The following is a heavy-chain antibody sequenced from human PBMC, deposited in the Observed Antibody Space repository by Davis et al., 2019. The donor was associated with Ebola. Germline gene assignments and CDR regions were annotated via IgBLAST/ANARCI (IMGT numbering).Heavy chain of an antibody. CDR2: INAGKGNT. CDR3: ARVRWEVLAAWRGYYYGMDV. CDR1: GYTFTSYA. D-gene: IGHD2-2*01. J-gene: IGHJ6*02. Sequence: AASVKVSCKASGYTFTSYAMRWVRQAPGQRLEWMGWINAGKGNTKHSQKLQGRVTITRDTSASTAYMELSSLRSEDTGVYYCARVRWEVLAAWRGYYYGMDVWGQGTTVTVSS. V-gene: IGHV1-3*01.